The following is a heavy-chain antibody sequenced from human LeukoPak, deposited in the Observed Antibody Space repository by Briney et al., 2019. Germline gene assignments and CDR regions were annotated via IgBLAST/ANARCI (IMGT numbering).Heavy chain of an antibody. D-gene: IGHD3-10*01. J-gene: IGHJ5*02. CDR2: IWYDGSRQ. Sequence: GGSLRLSCEAYGFSFSTYGMHWVHQAPGKVPEGVAVIWYDGSRQYYADSVKGRFNIFREMSNNTLYLQMNSLRVDDTALYYCARDLGLKYGSGTYKFDPWGRGTLVIVSS. V-gene: IGHV3-33*08. CDR1: GFSFSTYG. CDR3: ARDLGLKYGSGTYKFDP.